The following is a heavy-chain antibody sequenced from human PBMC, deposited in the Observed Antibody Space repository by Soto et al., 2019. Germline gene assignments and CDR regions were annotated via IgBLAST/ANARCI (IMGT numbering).Heavy chain of an antibody. D-gene: IGHD2-15*01. CDR3: AKTLLGSYYFDY. V-gene: IGHV3-23*01. Sequence: PGGSLRLSCADSGFTFSSYAMSWVRQAPGKGLEWVSAISGSGGSTYYADSVKGRFTISRDNSKNTLYLQMNSLRAEDTAVYYCAKTLLGSYYFDYWGQGTLVTVSS. J-gene: IGHJ4*02. CDR1: GFTFSSYA. CDR2: ISGSGGST.